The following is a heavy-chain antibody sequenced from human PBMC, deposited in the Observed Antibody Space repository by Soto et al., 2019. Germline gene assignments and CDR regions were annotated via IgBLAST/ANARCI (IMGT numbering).Heavy chain of an antibody. D-gene: IGHD3-10*01. CDR1: GFFFEDYA. J-gene: IGHJ4*02. V-gene: IGHV3-9*01. Sequence: GGSLRLSCAASGFFFEDYAMHWVRQAPGKGLEWVSAISWNSGNIGYADSVKGRFTISRDNAKNSLYLQMNSLRAEDTAFYFCAKDMRSSQGGSYAAELWGQGTLVTVSS. CDR2: ISWNSGNI. CDR3: AKDMRSSQGGSYAAEL.